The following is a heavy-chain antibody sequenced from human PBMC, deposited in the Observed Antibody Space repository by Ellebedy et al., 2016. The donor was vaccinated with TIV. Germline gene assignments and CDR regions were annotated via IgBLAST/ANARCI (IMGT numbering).Heavy chain of an antibody. CDR2: IKGDGSAK. CDR3: ARNRLGSVVTDS. J-gene: IGHJ5*01. D-gene: IGHD2-21*01. Sequence: GGSLRLXCAASGFTFSTFWMTWVRRAPGKGLEWVAHIKGDGSAKSYVDSVKGRFTISRDNTRDSLYLQMDSLRAEDTAVYYCARNRLGSVVTDSWGQGTLVTVSS. V-gene: IGHV3-7*03. CDR1: GFTFSTFW.